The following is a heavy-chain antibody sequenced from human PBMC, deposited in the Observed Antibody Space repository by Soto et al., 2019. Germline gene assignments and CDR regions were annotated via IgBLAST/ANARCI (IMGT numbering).Heavy chain of an antibody. CDR1: GGSISSGDYY. V-gene: IGHV4-30-4*01. D-gene: IGHD3-10*01. CDR2: IYYSGST. Sequence: QVQLQESGPGLVKPSQTLSLTCTVSGGSISSGDYYWSWIRQPPGKGLEWIGYIYYSGSTYYNPSLTSRVTISVDASKNQFSLKLSSVTAADTAVYYCARDLSMVRTSGMDVWGQGTTVTVSS. J-gene: IGHJ6*02. CDR3: ARDLSMVRTSGMDV.